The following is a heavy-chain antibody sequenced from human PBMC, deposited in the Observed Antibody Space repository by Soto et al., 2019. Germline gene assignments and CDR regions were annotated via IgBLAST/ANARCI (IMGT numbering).Heavy chain of an antibody. CDR2: ISSYNGYT. J-gene: IGHJ4*02. Sequence: QVQLVQSGAEVKKPGASVKVSCKASGYTFTAYGITWVRQAPGQGLEWMGWISSYNGYTKYAQKSQSRVTMTTDISTTIRYMELRSLTSDDTAVYFCASYSRHDFLSDSTSPTYYLDYWGQGTLVPVSS. V-gene: IGHV1-18*01. CDR3: ASYSRHDFLSDSTSPTYYLDY. D-gene: IGHD3-3*01. CDR1: GYTFTAYG.